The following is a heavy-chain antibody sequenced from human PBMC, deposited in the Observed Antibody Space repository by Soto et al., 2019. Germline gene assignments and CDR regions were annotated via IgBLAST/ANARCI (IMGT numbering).Heavy chain of an antibody. Sequence: PGGSLRLSCAASGFTFSTYHMNWVRQAPGKGLEWVSYIHSGGSRIYYADSVKGRFTISRDNAKNSLYLQTNSLRAEDTAVYYCARDGSTVTTNYHYAMDVWGQGTTVTVSS. V-gene: IGHV3-48*03. D-gene: IGHD4-17*01. CDR1: GFTFSTYH. CDR2: IHSGGSRI. J-gene: IGHJ6*02. CDR3: ARDGSTVTTNYHYAMDV.